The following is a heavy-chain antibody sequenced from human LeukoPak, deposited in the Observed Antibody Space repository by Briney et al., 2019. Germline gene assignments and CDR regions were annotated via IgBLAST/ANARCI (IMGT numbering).Heavy chain of an antibody. CDR3: ARGSSLERGYYYYYYMDV. J-gene: IGHJ6*03. D-gene: IGHD1-1*01. Sequence: SETLSLTCTVSGGSISSYYWSWIRQPPGKGLEWIGYIYYSGSTNYNPSLKSRVTISVDTFKNQFSLKLSSVTAADTAVYYCARGSSLERGYYYYYYMDVWGKGTTVTVSS. CDR2: IYYSGST. CDR1: GGSISSYY. V-gene: IGHV4-59*01.